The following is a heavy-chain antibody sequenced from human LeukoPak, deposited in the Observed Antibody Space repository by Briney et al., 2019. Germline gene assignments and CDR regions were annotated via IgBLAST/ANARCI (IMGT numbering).Heavy chain of an antibody. D-gene: IGHD3-10*01. CDR2: IHYTGST. Sequence: SETLSLTCTVSGGSISSYYWSWIRQPPRKGLEWIGYIHYTGSTNYNPSLKSRVTISVDTSRNQFSLKLNSVTAADTAVYYCAKSNGYGLVDIWGQGTMVTVSS. CDR1: GGSISSYY. CDR3: AKSNGYGLVDI. V-gene: IGHV4-59*12. J-gene: IGHJ3*02.